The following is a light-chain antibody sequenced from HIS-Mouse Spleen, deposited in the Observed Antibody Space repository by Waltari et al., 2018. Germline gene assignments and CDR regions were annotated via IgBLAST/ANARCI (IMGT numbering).Light chain of an antibody. J-gene: IGLJ3*02. CDR2: DVR. V-gene: IGLV2-11*01. Sequence: QSALTQPRSVSGSPGQSVTISCTGTSSDVGGYNYVSWYQQHPGKAPKLMIYDVRTRPSGVPDRFSGSKSGNTASLTISGLQAEDEADYYCCSYAGSSWVFGGGTKLTVL. CDR3: CSYAGSSWV. CDR1: SSDVGGYNY.